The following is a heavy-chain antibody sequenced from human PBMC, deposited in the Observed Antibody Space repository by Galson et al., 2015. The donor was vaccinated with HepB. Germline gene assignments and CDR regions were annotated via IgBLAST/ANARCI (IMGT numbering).Heavy chain of an antibody. V-gene: IGHV3-30*04. CDR1: GFTFSSYA. J-gene: IGHJ4*02. D-gene: IGHD6-19*01. CDR3: AREVADSFDY. CDR2: ISYDGSNK. Sequence: SLRLSCAASGFTFSSYAMHWVRQAPGKGLEWVAVISYDGSNKYYADSVKGRFTISRDNSKNTLYLQMNSLRAEDTAVYYCAREVADSFDYWGQGTLVTVSS.